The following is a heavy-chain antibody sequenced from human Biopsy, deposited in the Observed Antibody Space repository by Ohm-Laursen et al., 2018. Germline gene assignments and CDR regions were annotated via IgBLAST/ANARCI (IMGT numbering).Heavy chain of an antibody. D-gene: IGHD3-3*01. J-gene: IGHJ5*02. CDR1: GFIVSDNH. Sequence: SLRLSCSASGFIVSDNHISWIRQAPGPGLQRVSLIYSDGNTYYADSVKGRFTISRDIPRNTLYLQMNSLRAEDTAVYYCARGPGKLWSGYYTWGQGSLVSVSS. CDR3: ARGPGKLWSGYYT. V-gene: IGHV3-53*01. CDR2: IYSDGNT.